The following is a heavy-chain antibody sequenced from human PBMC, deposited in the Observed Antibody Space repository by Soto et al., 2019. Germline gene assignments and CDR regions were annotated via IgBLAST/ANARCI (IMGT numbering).Heavy chain of an antibody. Sequence: GGSLRLSCAASGFTFSSYAMHWVRQAPGRGLEWVAVISYDGSNKYYADSVKGRFTISRDNSKNTLYLQMNSLRAEDTAVYYCARVSSSSWLLYYFDYWGQGTLVTVSS. V-gene: IGHV3-30-3*01. D-gene: IGHD6-13*01. CDR1: GFTFSSYA. J-gene: IGHJ4*02. CDR3: ARVSSSSWLLYYFDY. CDR2: ISYDGSNK.